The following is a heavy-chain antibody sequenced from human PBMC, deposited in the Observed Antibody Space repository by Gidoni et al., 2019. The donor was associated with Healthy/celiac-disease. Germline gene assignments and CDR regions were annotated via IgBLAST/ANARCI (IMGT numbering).Heavy chain of an antibody. Sequence: EVQLLESGGGLVQPGGSLRLSCAASGFTFSSYAMSWVRQAPGKGLEWVSAISGSGGSTYYADSVKGRFTISRDNSKNTLYLQMNSLRAEDTAVYYCARSGVYDFWSGYYTSDYWGQGTLVTVSS. CDR1: GFTFSSYA. D-gene: IGHD3-3*01. CDR2: ISGSGGST. J-gene: IGHJ4*02. CDR3: ARSGVYDFWSGYYTSDY. V-gene: IGHV3-23*01.